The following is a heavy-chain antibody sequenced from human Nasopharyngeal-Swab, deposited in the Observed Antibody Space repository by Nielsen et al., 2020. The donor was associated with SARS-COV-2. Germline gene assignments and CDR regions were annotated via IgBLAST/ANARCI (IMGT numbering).Heavy chain of an antibody. CDR1: GYSFTTYW. J-gene: IGHJ6*03. CDR2: IDPSDSYT. V-gene: IGHV5-10-1*01. Sequence: GESLKISCRGSGYSFTTYWINWVRQVPGKGLEWMGMIDPSDSYTNYSPSFQGHVTISADKSISAAYLQWSSLKASDTAIYYCALLSTATRYYYYYMDVWGKGTTVTVSS. CDR3: ALLSTATRYYYYYMDV. D-gene: IGHD2-15*01.